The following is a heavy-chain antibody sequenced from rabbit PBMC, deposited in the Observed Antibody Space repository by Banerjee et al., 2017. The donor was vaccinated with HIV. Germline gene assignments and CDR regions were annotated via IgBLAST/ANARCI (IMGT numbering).Heavy chain of an antibody. J-gene: IGHJ4*01. CDR1: GFSFSSSDY. Sequence: SLEESGGGLVKPGGTLTLTCTASGFSFSSSDYMCWVRQAPGKGLEWIACIYAGSSGSTYYASWAKGRFTISKTSSTTVTLQMTSLTAADTATYFCARGNGVYMGYSKLWGQGTLVTVS. V-gene: IGHV1S40*01. CDR2: IYAGSSGST. CDR3: ARGNGVYMGYSKL. D-gene: IGHD1-1*01.